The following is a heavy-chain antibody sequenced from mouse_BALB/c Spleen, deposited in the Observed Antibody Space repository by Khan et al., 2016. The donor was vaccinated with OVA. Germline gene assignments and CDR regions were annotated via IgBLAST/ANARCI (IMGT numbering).Heavy chain of an antibody. CDR3: ARSGYEAWFAY. V-gene: IGHV3-2*02. J-gene: IGHJ3*01. D-gene: IGHD2-14*01. CDR1: GYSITSDYA. CDR2: ISYSGST. Sequence: EVQLQESGPGLVKPSQSLSLTCTVTGYSITSDYAWNWIRQFPRNKLEWMVYISYSGSTSYNPSLKSRISITRDTSKNQFFLQLNSVTTEDTATYFCARSGYEAWFAYWGQGTLVTVSA.